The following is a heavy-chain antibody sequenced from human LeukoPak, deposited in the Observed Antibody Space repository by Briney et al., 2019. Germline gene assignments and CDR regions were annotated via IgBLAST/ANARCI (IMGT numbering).Heavy chain of an antibody. J-gene: IGHJ4*02. CDR2: INPSGGST. CDR3: ARDQGGYCSGGNCYGFDY. CDR1: GYTFTSYY. D-gene: IGHD2-15*01. V-gene: IGHV1-46*03. Sequence: ASVKVSCKASGYTFTSYYIHWVRQAPGQGLEWMGIINPSGGSTSYAQKFQGRVTMTRDTSTSTVYMELSSLRSEDTAVYYCARDQGGYCSGGNCYGFDYWGQGTLVTVSS.